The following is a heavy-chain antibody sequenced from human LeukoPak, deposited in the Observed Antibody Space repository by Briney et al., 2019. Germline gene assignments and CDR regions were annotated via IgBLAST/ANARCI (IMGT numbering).Heavy chain of an antibody. CDR1: GFTFSTYE. Sequence: GGSLRLSCAASGFTFSTYEMNWVRQAPGKGLEWVSHISSSGRTIYHADSVKGRFTISRDNAQNSLYLQMNSLGAEDTAVYYCASYGGNPSRFDPWGQGTLVTVSS. CDR2: ISSSGRTI. D-gene: IGHD4-23*01. CDR3: ASYGGNPSRFDP. V-gene: IGHV3-48*03. J-gene: IGHJ5*02.